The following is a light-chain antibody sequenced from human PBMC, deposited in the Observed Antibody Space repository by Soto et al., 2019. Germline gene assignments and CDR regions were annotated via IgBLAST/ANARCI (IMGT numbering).Light chain of an antibody. Sequence: DLQMTQSPSSLSASVGDIVSISCRASQSISSYLNWYQQKPGKAPKLLIYAASSLQSGVPSRFSGSGSGTDFTLTISSLQPEDFATYYCQQSYSTPLTFGPGTRLEIK. CDR3: QQSYSTPLT. CDR1: QSISSY. CDR2: AAS. J-gene: IGKJ5*01. V-gene: IGKV1-39*01.